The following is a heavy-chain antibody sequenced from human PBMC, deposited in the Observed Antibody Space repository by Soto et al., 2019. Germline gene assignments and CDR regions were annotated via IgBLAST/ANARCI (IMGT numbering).Heavy chain of an antibody. Sequence: PSETLSLTCTVSGGSISSGDCYWSWIRQPPGKGLEWIGYIYYSGSTYYNPSLKSRVTISVDTSKNQFSLKLSSVTAADTAVYYCARGYYYDSSGLDYWGQGTLVTVYS. D-gene: IGHD3-22*01. CDR2: IYYSGST. J-gene: IGHJ4*02. CDR1: GGSISSGDCY. V-gene: IGHV4-30-4*01. CDR3: ARGYYYDSSGLDY.